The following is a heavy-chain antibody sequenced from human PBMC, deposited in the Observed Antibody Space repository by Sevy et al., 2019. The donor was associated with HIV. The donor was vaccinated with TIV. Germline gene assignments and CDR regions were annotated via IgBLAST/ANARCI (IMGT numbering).Heavy chain of an antibody. CDR1: GVSIINNNYF. D-gene: IGHD3-10*01. J-gene: IGHJ6*02. CDR2: IYYTGST. CDR3: ARHFGGGGKRGLDV. V-gene: IGHV4-39*01. Sequence: SETLSLTCTVSGVSIINNNYFWGWIRQPPGKGLEWIGAIYYTGSTYYNSSLNSRITISIDTSRGQFSLDLSSVTAADTAVYYCARHFGGGGKRGLDVRGQGTTVTVSS.